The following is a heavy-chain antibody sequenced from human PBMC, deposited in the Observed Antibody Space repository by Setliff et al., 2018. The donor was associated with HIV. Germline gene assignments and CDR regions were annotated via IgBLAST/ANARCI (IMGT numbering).Heavy chain of an antibody. V-gene: IGHV4-30-4*08. D-gene: IGHD3-9*01. CDR2: IYDSEST. J-gene: IGHJ6*03. CDR3: ARGNYDILTGRAIYYYYYMDV. Sequence: SETLSLTCTVSGGSISSGDYYWSWIRQPPGKGLEWIGNIYDSESTYYNPSLKSRVTISVDTSKNHFSLKLNSVTAADTAVYYCARGNYDILTGRAIYYYYYMDVWGKGTTVTVSS. CDR1: GGSISSGDYY.